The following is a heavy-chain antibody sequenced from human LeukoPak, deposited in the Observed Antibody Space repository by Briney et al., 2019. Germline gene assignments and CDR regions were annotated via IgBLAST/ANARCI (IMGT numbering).Heavy chain of an antibody. CDR3: ARMELGFGELSPNWFDP. D-gene: IGHD3-10*01. Sequence: SETLSLTCSVSGGSISSSSYYWGWIRQPPGKGLAWIGSTYYSGSTYYNPSLKSRVTISVDTSKNQFSLKLSSVTAADTAVYYCARMELGFGELSPNWFDPWGQGTLVTVSS. CDR1: GGSISSSSYY. CDR2: TYYSGST. J-gene: IGHJ5*02. V-gene: IGHV4-39*01.